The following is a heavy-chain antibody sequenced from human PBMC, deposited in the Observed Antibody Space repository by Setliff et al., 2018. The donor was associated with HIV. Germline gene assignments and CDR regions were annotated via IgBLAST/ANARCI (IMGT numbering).Heavy chain of an antibody. J-gene: IGHJ6*02. Sequence: PSETLSLTCAVSGYSISSGYYWGWIRQPPGKGLEWVGSIYHSGTTYYNPSLKRRVTISVDTSKNQFSLKLSSVTAADTAVYYCAREDYYYYGMDVWGQGTTVTVSS. CDR3: AREDYYYYGMDV. CDR1: GYSISSGYY. V-gene: IGHV4-38-2*02. CDR2: IYHSGTT.